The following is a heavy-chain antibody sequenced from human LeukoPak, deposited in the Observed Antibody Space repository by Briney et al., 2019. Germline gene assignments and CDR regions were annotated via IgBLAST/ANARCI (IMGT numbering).Heavy chain of an antibody. D-gene: IGHD3-10*01. CDR1: GFTFSSYG. CDR3: AKQVGTGLSPDY. J-gene: IGHJ4*02. Sequence: PGGSLRLSCLASGFTFSSYGMHWVRQAPGKGLEWVAVISYDGSNKYYADSVKGRFTISRDNSKNTLYLQMNSLRAEDTAVYYCAKQVGTGLSPDYWGQGTLVTVSS. V-gene: IGHV3-30*18. CDR2: ISYDGSNK.